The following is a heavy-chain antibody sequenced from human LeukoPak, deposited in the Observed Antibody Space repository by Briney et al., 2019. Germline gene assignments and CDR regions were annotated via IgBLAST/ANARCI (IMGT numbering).Heavy chain of an antibody. CDR2: INPNSGGT. J-gene: IGHJ4*02. D-gene: IGHD3-3*01. V-gene: IGHV1-2*02. Sequence: ASVTVSSKASGYTFTAYYMHWVRQAPGQGLEWMGWINPNSGGTNYAQKFQGRVTMTRDTSISTAYMELSRLRSDDTAVYYCARDYDFWSGYFDWLGYWGQGTLVTVSS. CDR1: GYTFTAYY. CDR3: ARDYDFWSGYFDWLGY.